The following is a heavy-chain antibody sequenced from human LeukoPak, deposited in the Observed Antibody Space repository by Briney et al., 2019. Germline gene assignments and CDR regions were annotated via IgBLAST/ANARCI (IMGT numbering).Heavy chain of an antibody. Sequence: ASVKVSCKASGYTFTSNYIHWVRQAPGQGLEWMGMIYPRDGSTSYAQKFQGRVTVTRDTSTSTAYMELSSLRSEDTAVYYCARDLGDSGSHWGQGTLVTVSS. D-gene: IGHD1-26*01. CDR3: ARDLGDSGSH. J-gene: IGHJ4*02. CDR1: GYTFTSNY. V-gene: IGHV1-46*01. CDR2: IYPRDGST.